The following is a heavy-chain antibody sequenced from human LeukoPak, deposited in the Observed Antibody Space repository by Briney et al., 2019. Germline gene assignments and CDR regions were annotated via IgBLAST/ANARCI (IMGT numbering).Heavy chain of an antibody. CDR3: ARGGYYDILTGYYRHLDY. CDR2: INPSDGNT. J-gene: IGHJ4*02. CDR1: GYIFTNYY. D-gene: IGHD3-9*01. V-gene: IGHV1-46*01. Sequence: ASVKVSCKASGYIFTNYYIHWVRQAPGQGLEWMGIINPSDGNTNYAQKFQGRVTMTRDTSTSTVYMELSSLRSEDTAVYYCARGGYYDILTGYYRHLDYWGQGTLVTVSS.